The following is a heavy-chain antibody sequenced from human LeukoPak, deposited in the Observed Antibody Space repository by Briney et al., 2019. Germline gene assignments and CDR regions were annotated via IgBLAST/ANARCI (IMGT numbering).Heavy chain of an antibody. Sequence: SETLSLTCTVSGGSVSSYYWSWIRQPPGKGLEWIGYIYYSGSTNYNPSLKSRVTISVDTSKNQFSLKLSSVTAADTAVYYCARGYSGSYQTQNFDYWGQGTLVTVSS. CDR1: GGSVSSYY. D-gene: IGHD1-26*01. V-gene: IGHV4-59*02. J-gene: IGHJ4*02. CDR2: IYYSGST. CDR3: ARGYSGSYQTQNFDY.